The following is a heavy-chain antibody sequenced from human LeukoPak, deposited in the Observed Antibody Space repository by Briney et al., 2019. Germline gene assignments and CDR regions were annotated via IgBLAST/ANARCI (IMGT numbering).Heavy chain of an antibody. D-gene: IGHD3-16*01. CDR2: IHHTGST. Sequence: PSETLSLTCAVYGGFFSGYYWSWIRQPPGKGLEWIGYIHHTGSTNYNPSLQSRVTIAVDTSKNQFSLRLTSVTAAGTALYFCARTYDYFDPWGQGTLVTVSS. V-gene: IGHV4-4*08. CDR3: ARTYDYFDP. CDR1: GGFFSGYY. J-gene: IGHJ5*02.